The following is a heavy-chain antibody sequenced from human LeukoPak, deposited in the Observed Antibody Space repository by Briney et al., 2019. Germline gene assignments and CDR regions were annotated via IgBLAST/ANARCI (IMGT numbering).Heavy chain of an antibody. CDR1: GFTLSSYW. V-gene: IGHV3-74*01. Sequence: GGSLRLSCAASGFTLSSYWMHWVRQAPGKGLVWVSRINSDGSSTSYADSVKGRFTISRDNAKNTLYLQMNSLRAEDTAVYYCARVSIAVAVHFDYWGQGTLVTVSS. J-gene: IGHJ4*02. CDR2: INSDGSST. D-gene: IGHD6-19*01. CDR3: ARVSIAVAVHFDY.